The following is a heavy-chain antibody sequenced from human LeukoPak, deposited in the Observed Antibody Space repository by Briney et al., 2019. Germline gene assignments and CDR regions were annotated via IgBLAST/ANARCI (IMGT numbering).Heavy chain of an antibody. CDR2: IYSSGNT. CDR3: AGGRDGYNNGAFDI. V-gene: IGHV4-59*12. D-gene: IGHD5-24*01. J-gene: IGHJ3*02. CDR1: GGSLRNYY. Sequence: SETLSLTCTVSGGSLRNYYWMWLRQPPGKGLEWVGYIYSSGNTNYNPSLKSRVSVSEDTSKNQFSLKLSSVTAADTAVYYCAGGRDGYNNGAFDIWGQGTMVTVSS.